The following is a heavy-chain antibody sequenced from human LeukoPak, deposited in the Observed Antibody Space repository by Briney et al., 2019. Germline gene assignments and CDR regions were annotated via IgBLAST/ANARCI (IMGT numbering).Heavy chain of an antibody. Sequence: PGGSLRLSCAASGFTFSSYGMHWVRQAPGKGLGWVAVIWYDGSNKYYADSVKGRFTISRDNSKNTLYLQMNSLRAEDTAVYYRARDYSRNYYYGMDVWGQGTTVTVSS. V-gene: IGHV3-33*01. D-gene: IGHD2-21*01. CDR2: IWYDGSNK. J-gene: IGHJ6*02. CDR3: ARDYSRNYYYGMDV. CDR1: GFTFSSYG.